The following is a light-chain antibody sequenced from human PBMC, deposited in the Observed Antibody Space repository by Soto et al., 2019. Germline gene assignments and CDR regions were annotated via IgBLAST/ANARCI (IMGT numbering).Light chain of an antibody. Sequence: DLVMTQTPLSSPVTLGQPASISCRSSQSLVHSDGKTYLSWLQQRPGHPPRLVIYKISNRFSGVPERFSGSGAGTDFTLKITRVEAEDVGIYYCMQTTQFPWTFGQGTKVEIK. V-gene: IGKV2-24*01. J-gene: IGKJ1*01. CDR1: QSLVHSDGKTY. CDR2: KIS. CDR3: MQTTQFPWT.